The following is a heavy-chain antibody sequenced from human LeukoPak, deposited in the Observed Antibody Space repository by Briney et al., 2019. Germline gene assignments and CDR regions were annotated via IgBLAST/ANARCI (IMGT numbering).Heavy chain of an antibody. CDR2: INPSSGDT. Sequence: ASVKVSCKTSRYTFTGYYLHWVRQAPGQGLEWMGWINPSSGDTNYAQRFQGRVTMTRNTSLSTAYMELSSLRSEDTAVYYCARGQFGELNYWGQGTLVTVSS. V-gene: IGHV1-2*02. CDR1: RYTFTGYY. D-gene: IGHD3-10*01. J-gene: IGHJ4*02. CDR3: ARGQFGELNY.